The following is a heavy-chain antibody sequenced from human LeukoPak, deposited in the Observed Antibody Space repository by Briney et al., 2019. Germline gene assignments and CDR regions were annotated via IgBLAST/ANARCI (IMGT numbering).Heavy chain of an antibody. CDR2: ISSNGGST. CDR1: GFTFSSYA. Sequence: GGSLRLSCAASGFTFSSYAMSWVRQAAGKGLEYVSAISSNGGSTYYANSVKGRFTISRDNSKNTLYLQMGSLRAEDMAVYYCARSGGSPWAYYFDYWGQGTLVTVSS. V-gene: IGHV3-64*01. D-gene: IGHD1-26*01. CDR3: ARSGGSPWAYYFDY. J-gene: IGHJ4*02.